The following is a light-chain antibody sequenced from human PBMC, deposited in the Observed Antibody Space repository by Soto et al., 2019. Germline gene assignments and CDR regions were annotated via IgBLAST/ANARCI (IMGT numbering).Light chain of an antibody. Sequence: DIQMTQSPSTLSASVGDRVTITCRASQSISSWLAWYQQKPGKAPKLLIYMASTLDSGVLSRFSGSGSGTEFTLTISSLQPDDFATYFCQQYNSYPLTFGGGTKVEIK. CDR3: QQYNSYPLT. V-gene: IGKV1-5*03. J-gene: IGKJ4*01. CDR2: MAS. CDR1: QSISSW.